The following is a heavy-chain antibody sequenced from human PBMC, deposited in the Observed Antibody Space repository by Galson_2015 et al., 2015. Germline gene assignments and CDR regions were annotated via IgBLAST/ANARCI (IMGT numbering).Heavy chain of an antibody. J-gene: IGHJ4*02. CDR1: GFTFANYA. Sequence: SLRLSCAASGFTFANYAMSWVRQAPGKGLEWVSVISGSGSGLTTYYTDSVQGRFTIYRDNSKHTLYLQMNSLRAEDTAVYYCAKVFSGYYYGSVDYWGQGTLVTVSS. D-gene: IGHD3-10*01. CDR3: AKVFSGYYYGSVDY. CDR2: ISGSGSGLTT. V-gene: IGHV3-23*01.